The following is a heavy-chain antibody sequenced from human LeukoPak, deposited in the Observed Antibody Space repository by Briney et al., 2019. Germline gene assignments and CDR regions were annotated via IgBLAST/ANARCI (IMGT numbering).Heavy chain of an antibody. CDR3: AKDRGDSGGYPLFDH. V-gene: IGHV3-23*01. D-gene: IGHD3-22*01. Sequence: GGTLRLSCIAFGFTFSNYVMSWVRQAPGKGLEWVSLISRSAENTYYADSVKGRFTISRDDFENTLYLQMSSLRAEDTAVYYCAKDRGDSGGYPLFDHWGQGTVVTVSS. CDR1: GFTFSNYV. CDR2: ISRSAENT. J-gene: IGHJ4*02.